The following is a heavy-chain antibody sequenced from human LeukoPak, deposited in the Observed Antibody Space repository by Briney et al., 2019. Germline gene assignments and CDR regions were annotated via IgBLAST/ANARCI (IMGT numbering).Heavy chain of an antibody. CDR1: GGSISGSTYY. J-gene: IGHJ5*02. V-gene: IGHV4-39*01. Sequence: SETLSLTCTVSGGSISGSTYYWGWIRQPPGKGLEWIGNIYYSGSTYYAPSLKSRVTISVDTSKNQFSLDLSSVTAAETAVYYCARSTDSSAYPNTDWFDPWSQGTLVTVSS. CDR2: IYYSGST. D-gene: IGHD3-22*01. CDR3: ARSTDSSAYPNTDWFDP.